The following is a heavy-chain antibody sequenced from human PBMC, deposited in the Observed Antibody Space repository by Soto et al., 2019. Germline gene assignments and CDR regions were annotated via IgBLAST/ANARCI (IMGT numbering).Heavy chain of an antibody. CDR2: INHSGST. V-gene: IGHV4-34*01. Sequence: SETLSLTCAVYGGSFSGYYWSWIRQPPGKGLEWIGEINHSGSTNSNPSLKSRVTISVDTSKNQFSLKLSSVTAADTAVYYCARGWEREVQKGGWFDPWGQGTLVTVSS. CDR3: ARGWEREVQKGGWFDP. J-gene: IGHJ5*02. D-gene: IGHD1-1*01. CDR1: GGSFSGYY.